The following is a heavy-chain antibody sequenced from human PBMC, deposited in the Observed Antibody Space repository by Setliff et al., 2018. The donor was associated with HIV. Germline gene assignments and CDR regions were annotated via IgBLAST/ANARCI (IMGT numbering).Heavy chain of an antibody. CDR3: ATGGIPAFFDY. V-gene: IGHV1-2*06. CDR1: GYTSTGYY. D-gene: IGHD2-15*01. J-gene: IGHJ4*02. Sequence: ASVKVSCKASGYTSTGYYVHWVRQAPGQGLEWMGRINLNSGGTTYAQRFQGRVTLTWDTSISTAYMELSSLRSEDTAVYYCATGGIPAFFDYWGQGTLVTVSS. CDR2: INLNSGGT.